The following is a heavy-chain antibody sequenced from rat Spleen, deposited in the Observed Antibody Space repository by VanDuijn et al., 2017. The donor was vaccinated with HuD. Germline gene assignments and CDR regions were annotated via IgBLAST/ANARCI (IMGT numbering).Heavy chain of an antibody. CDR3: TTAGSTTDYYYAGGFDY. CDR2: ISTGGTNT. J-gene: IGHJ2*01. Sequence: EVQLMESGGGLVQPGRSMKLSCAASGFTFSDYYMAWVRQAPTKGLEWVAYISTGGTNTYFRDSVKGRFTISRDNAKSTLYLQMDSLRSEDTATYYCTTAGSTTDYYYAGGFDYWGQGVMVTVSS. V-gene: IGHV5-27*01. D-gene: IGHD1-6*01. CDR1: GFTFSDYY.